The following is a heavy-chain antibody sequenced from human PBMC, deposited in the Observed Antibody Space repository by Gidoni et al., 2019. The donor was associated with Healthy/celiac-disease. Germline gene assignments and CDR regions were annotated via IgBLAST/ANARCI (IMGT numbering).Heavy chain of an antibody. CDR3: ARDRRGYDFWSGYYPYYYYYGMDV. Sequence: QVQLVQSGAEVKKPGASVKVSCKASGYTFTGSLLHCVRQAPGQGLEWMGWINPNSGVTNYAQKFQGWVTMTRDTSISTAYMELSRLRSDDTAVYYCARDRRGYDFWSGYYPYYYYYGMDVWGQGTTVTVSS. J-gene: IGHJ6*02. CDR2: INPNSGVT. V-gene: IGHV1-2*04. CDR1: GYTFTGSL. D-gene: IGHD3-3*01.